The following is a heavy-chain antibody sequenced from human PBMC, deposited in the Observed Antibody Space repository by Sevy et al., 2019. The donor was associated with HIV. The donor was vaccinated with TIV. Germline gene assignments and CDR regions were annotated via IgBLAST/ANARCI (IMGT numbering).Heavy chain of an antibody. CDR1: GFTFTDFY. J-gene: IGHJ3*02. V-gene: IGHV3-21*01. Sequence: GGSLRLSCPASGFTFTDFYLNWVRQAPGKGLEWVSSISGLSNYKFYADSMKGRFTISRDNAENSIYLQMNSLRAEDTAVYFCARRGPSTAHDAFDIWGQGTMVTVSS. D-gene: IGHD4-17*01. CDR2: ISGLSNYK. CDR3: ARRGPSTAHDAFDI.